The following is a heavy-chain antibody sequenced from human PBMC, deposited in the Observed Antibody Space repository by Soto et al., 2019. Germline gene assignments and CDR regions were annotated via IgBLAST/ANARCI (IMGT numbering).Heavy chain of an antibody. D-gene: IGHD6-19*01. CDR1: GFTFSSYG. CDR3: AKDRPENGGWGDYFDY. CDR2: ISYHGTNK. J-gene: IGHJ4*02. Sequence: QVQLVESGGGVVQPGRSLRLSCAASGFTFSSYGMHWVRQAPDKGLEWVAVISYHGTNKYYADSVKGRFTISRDNSKNTLYLQTNSLRAEDTAVYYCAKDRPENGGWGDYFDYWGQGTLVTVSS. V-gene: IGHV3-30*18.